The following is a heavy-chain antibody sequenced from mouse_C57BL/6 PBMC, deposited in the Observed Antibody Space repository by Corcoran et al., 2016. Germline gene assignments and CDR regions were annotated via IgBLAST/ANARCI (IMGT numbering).Heavy chain of an antibody. J-gene: IGHJ3*01. D-gene: IGHD2-4*01. V-gene: IGHV3-6*01. CDR2: ISYDGSN. Sequence: DVQLQESAPGLVKPAQSLSLTCSVTGYSITSGYYWDWIRQFPGNKLEWMGYISYDGSNNYNPSLKNRISIARDTSKNQFFLKLNSVTTEDTATYYCARARIYYDYDGGAWFAYWGQGTLVTVSA. CDR3: ARARIYYDYDGGAWFAY. CDR1: GYSITSGYY.